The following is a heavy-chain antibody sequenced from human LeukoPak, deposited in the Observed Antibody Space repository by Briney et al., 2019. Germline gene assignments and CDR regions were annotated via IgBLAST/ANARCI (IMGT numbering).Heavy chain of an antibody. J-gene: IGHJ4*02. CDR3: ATLTVATSFDY. D-gene: IGHD5-12*01. V-gene: IGHV3-48*03. Sequence: GGSLRLSCAASGFSFSVYEMHWVRQAPGKGLEWISDISSSGTTIYYADSVKGRFTISRDSAKNPLYLQMNSLRAEDTAVYYCATLTVATSFDYWGQGTLVTVSS. CDR1: GFSFSVYE. CDR2: ISSSGTTI.